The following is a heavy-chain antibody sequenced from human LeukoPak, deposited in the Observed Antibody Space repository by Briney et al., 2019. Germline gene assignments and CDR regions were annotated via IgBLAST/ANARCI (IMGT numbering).Heavy chain of an antibody. Sequence: PGGSLRLSCAASGFTFSSYGMHWVRQAPGKGLEWVAVIWYDGSNKYYADSVKGRFTISRDNSKNTLYLQMNSLRAEDTAVYYCAKDAGTMVRGVINYYFDYWGQGTLVTVSS. D-gene: IGHD3-10*01. CDR2: IWYDGSNK. V-gene: IGHV3-33*06. J-gene: IGHJ4*02. CDR1: GFTFSSYG. CDR3: AKDAGTMVRGVINYYFDY.